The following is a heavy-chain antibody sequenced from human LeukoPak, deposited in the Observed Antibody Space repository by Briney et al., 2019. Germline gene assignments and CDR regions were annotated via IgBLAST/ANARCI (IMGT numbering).Heavy chain of an antibody. D-gene: IGHD6-13*01. CDR3: ARNLIAAAVISAFDL. CDR2: ISSSGFTI. Sequence: GGSLRLSCAASGFTFSNYEMNWVRQAPGKGLEWVSNISSSGFTISYADSVKGRFTISRDNAKNSLYLQMNSLRAEDTAVYYCARNLIAAAVISAFDLWGQGTLVTVSS. CDR1: GFTFSNYE. V-gene: IGHV3-48*03. J-gene: IGHJ5*02.